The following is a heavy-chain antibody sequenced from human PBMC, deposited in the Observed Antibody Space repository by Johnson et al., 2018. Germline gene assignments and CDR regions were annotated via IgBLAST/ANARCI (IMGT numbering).Heavy chain of an antibody. CDR1: GFTFSSYA. V-gene: IGHV3-23*04. Sequence: VQLVESGGGLVQPGGSLRLSCAASGFTFSSYAMSWVRQAPGKGLEWVSAISGSGGSTYYADSVKGRFTISRDNSKNTLYLPMNSLRAEDTAVYYWAKDGGDVLRWFGGRKFDIWGQGTMVTVSS. J-gene: IGHJ3*02. D-gene: IGHD3-10*01. CDR2: ISGSGGST. CDR3: AKDGGDVLRWFGGRKFDI.